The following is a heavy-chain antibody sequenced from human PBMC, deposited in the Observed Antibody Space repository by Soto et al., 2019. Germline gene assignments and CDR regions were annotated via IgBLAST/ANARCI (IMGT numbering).Heavy chain of an antibody. CDR1: GYTFTGYY. Sequence: ASVKVSCKSSGYTFTGYYMHWVRQAPGQGLEWMGWINPNSGGTNYGQKFQGWVTMTRDTSISTAYMELSRLRSDDTAVYYCARVVDSPYSWYFGYWGQGTLVTVS. CDR2: INPNSGGT. D-gene: IGHD2-15*01. V-gene: IGHV1-2*04. CDR3: ARVVDSPYSWYFGY. J-gene: IGHJ4*02.